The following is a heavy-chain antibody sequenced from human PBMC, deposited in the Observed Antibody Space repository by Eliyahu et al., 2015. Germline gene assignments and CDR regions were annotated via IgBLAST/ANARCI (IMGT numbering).Heavy chain of an antibody. Sequence: QVQLQESGPGLVKPLETLSLXCTVSXGPISSHYWSWIRQPAGKGLEYIGRIHTSGRTNYNPSLKSRLIMSVDTSKNQISLKLSSMTAADTAVYYCARMTTTTTDPPGPLQLDPWGQGTLVTVSS. CDR2: IHTSGRT. CDR3: ARMTTTTTDPPGPLQLDP. D-gene: IGHD4-17*01. CDR1: XGPISSHY. J-gene: IGHJ5*02. V-gene: IGHV4-4*07.